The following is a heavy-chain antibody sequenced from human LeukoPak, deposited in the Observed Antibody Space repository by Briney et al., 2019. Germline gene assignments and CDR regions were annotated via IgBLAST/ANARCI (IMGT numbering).Heavy chain of an antibody. J-gene: IGHJ4*02. Sequence: GGSLRLSCAASGFTFSDYAIYWVRQAPGKGLEWVAVMSHDGSNEEYADSVKGRFTISRDNSKKTLYLQMNSLRPDDTAMYYCARDFDIMTGYSVFDYWGQGTLVTVSS. CDR1: GFTFSDYA. CDR2: MSHDGSNE. V-gene: IGHV3-30*04. CDR3: ARDFDIMTGYSVFDY. D-gene: IGHD3-9*01.